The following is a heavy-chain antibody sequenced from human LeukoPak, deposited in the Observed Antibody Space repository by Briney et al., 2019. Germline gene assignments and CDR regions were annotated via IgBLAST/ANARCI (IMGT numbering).Heavy chain of an antibody. D-gene: IGHD3-16*01. V-gene: IGHV1-18*01. J-gene: IGHJ4*02. CDR3: ARDLFKAAYTSYPSPFDY. CDR1: GGTFSSYA. Sequence: ASVKVSCKASGGTFSSYAISWVRQAPGQGLEWMGWISAYNGNTNYAQKLQGRVTMTTDTSTSTAYMELRSLRSDDTAVYYCARDLFKAAYTSYPSPFDYWGQGTLVTVSS. CDR2: ISAYNGNT.